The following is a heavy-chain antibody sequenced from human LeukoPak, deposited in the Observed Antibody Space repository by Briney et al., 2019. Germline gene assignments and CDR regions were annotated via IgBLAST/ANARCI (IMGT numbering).Heavy chain of an antibody. V-gene: IGHV3-74*01. J-gene: IGHJ4*02. D-gene: IGHD3/OR15-3a*01. CDR1: GFTFSTYW. CDR3: ARDDFLTY. Sequence: GGSLRLSCAASGFTFSTYWMHWVRQVQGKGLVWVSRIKSDGSSTSYADSVKGRFTISRDNAKNTLYLQMNSLRAEDTAVYYCARDDFLTYWGQGTLVSVPS. CDR2: IKSDGSST.